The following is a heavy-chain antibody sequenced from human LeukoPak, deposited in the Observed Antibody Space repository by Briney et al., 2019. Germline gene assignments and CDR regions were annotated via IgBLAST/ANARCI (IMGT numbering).Heavy chain of an antibody. CDR3: ARITITGTTPDY. Sequence: PVKVSCKASGGTFSSYAISWVRQAPGQGLEWMGRIILILGIANYAQKFQGRVTITADKSTSTAYMELSSLRSEDTAVYYCARITITGTTPDYWGQGTLVTVSS. D-gene: IGHD1-7*01. CDR2: IILILGIA. CDR1: GGTFSSYA. J-gene: IGHJ4*02. V-gene: IGHV1-69*04.